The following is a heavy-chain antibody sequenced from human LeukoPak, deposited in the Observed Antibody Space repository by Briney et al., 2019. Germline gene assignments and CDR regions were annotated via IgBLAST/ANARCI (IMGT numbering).Heavy chain of an antibody. D-gene: IGHD3-10*01. V-gene: IGHV3-33*01. CDR2: IWYDGSNK. J-gene: IGHJ4*02. CDR1: GSTSSSYG. CDR3: AMDWGWGNSYYIDY. Sequence: GGSLTLYRAASGSTSSSYGMHWVRQAPGKGLEWVAVIWYDGSNKYYEDSVKGRFTISRDNSKNTLYLQMNSLRAEDTAVYYCAMDWGWGNSYYIDYWGQGTLVTVSS.